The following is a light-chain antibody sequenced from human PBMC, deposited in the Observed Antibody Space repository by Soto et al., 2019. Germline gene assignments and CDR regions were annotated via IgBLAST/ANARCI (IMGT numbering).Light chain of an antibody. CDR1: SSDVGSYNL. CDR3: CSYAGSNTWM. Sequence: QSVLTQPASVSGSPGQSITISCTGTSSDVGSYNLVSWYQLHPGKAPKLMIYEGSKRPSGVSNLFSGSKSGNTASLTISGLQAEDEADYYCCSYAGSNTWMFGGGTKLAVL. V-gene: IGLV2-23*01. J-gene: IGLJ3*02. CDR2: EGS.